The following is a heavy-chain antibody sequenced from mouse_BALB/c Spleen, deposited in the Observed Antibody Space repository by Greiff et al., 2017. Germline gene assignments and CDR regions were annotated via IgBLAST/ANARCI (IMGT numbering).Heavy chain of an antibody. D-gene: IGHD3-3*01. Sequence: EVNLVESGAELVKPGASVKLSCTASGFNIKDTYMHWVKQRPEQGLEWIGRIDPANGNTKYDPKFQGKATITADTSSNTAYLQLSSLTSEDTAVYYCARGTWGFAYWGQGTLVTVSA. J-gene: IGHJ3*01. V-gene: IGHV14-3*02. CDR3: ARGTWGFAY. CDR2: IDPANGNT. CDR1: GFNIKDTY.